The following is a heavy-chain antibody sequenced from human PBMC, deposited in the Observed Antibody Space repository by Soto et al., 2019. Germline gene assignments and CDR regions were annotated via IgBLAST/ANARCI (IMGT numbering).Heavy chain of an antibody. D-gene: IGHD1-26*01. CDR2: INAGNGNT. V-gene: IGHV1-3*05. CDR3: ARLGLSGSYYFEREDY. J-gene: IGHJ4*02. CDR1: GDTFTTYA. Sequence: QVQLVQSGAEEKKPGASVKVSCKASGDTFTTYAMHWVRQAPGQRLEWMGWINAGNGNTKYSQKFQGRVTITRDTSASTAYMELSSLRSEDTAVYSCARLGLSGSYYFEREDYWGQGTLVTVSS.